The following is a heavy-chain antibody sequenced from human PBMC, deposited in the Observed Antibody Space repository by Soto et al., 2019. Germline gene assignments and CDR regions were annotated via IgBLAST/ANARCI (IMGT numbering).Heavy chain of an antibody. Sequence: SETLSLTCTVSGGSISGHSWVWIRQPAGKGLEWIGHIYPSGSTSYNPSLRSRVTMSLDTSTNTIFLNLTSVTAADTAVFYCVRGRSYSVYDFWGPGTLVTVSS. V-gene: IGHV4-4*07. CDR2: IYPSGST. J-gene: IGHJ4*02. CDR1: GGSISGHS. D-gene: IGHD5-12*01. CDR3: VRGRSYSVYDF.